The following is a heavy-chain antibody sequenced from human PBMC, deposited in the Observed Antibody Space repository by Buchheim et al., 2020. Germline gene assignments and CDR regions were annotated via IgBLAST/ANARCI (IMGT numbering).Heavy chain of an antibody. D-gene: IGHD6-13*01. CDR3: ARSSGIAAAGTPLYYYYGMDV. CDR1: GGSISSGGYY. CDR2: IYYNGST. V-gene: IGHV4-31*03. J-gene: IGHJ6*02. Sequence: QVQLQESGPGLVKPSQTLSLTCTVSGGSISSGGYYWSWIRQHPGKGLEWIGYIYYNGSTYYHPSLKSRVTISVDTSKNQFSLKLSSVTAADTAVYYCARSSGIAAAGTPLYYYYGMDVWGQGTT.